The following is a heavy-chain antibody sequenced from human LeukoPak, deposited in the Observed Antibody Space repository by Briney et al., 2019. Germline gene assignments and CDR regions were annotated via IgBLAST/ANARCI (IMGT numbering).Heavy chain of an antibody. CDR2: INPSGGST. V-gene: IGHV1-46*01. J-gene: IGHJ4*02. CDR1: GYTFTSYY. Sequence: ASVKVSCKASGYTFTSYYMHWVRQAPGQGLEWMGIINPSGGSTSYAQKFQGRVTMTRDTSTSTVYMELSSLRSEDTAVYYCARGGGKQQLLTYYFDYWGQGTLVTVSS. D-gene: IGHD6-13*01. CDR3: ARGGGKQQLLTYYFDY.